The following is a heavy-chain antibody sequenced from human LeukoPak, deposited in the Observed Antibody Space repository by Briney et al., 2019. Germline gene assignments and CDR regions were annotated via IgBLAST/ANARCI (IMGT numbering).Heavy chain of an antibody. Sequence: SETLSLTCAVYGGSFSGYYWSWIRQPPGKGLEWIGEINHSGSTNYNSSLKSRVTISVDTSKNQFSLKLSSVTAADTAVYYCARGPSIQLWSDPYSYYGMDVWSQGTTVTVSS. V-gene: IGHV4-34*01. CDR3: ARGPSIQLWSDPYSYYGMDV. J-gene: IGHJ6*02. CDR2: INHSGST. D-gene: IGHD5-18*01. CDR1: GGSFSGYY.